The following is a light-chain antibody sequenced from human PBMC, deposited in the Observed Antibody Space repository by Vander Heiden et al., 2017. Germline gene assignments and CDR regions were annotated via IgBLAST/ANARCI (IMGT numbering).Light chain of an antibody. V-gene: IGKV1-6*01. CDR3: RQDYKIPYT. Sequence: AIQMTQSPSSLSASVGDRITITCRASQGIRNDLGWYQQKPGEAPKLLIYAASSLQSGVPSRFSGSGSGTDFTLTISSLQPEDFATYYCRQDYKIPYTFGQGTKLEIK. CDR1: QGIRND. J-gene: IGKJ2*01. CDR2: AAS.